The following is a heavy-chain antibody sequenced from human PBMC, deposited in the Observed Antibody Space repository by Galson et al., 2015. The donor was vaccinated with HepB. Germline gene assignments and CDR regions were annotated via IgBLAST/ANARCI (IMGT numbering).Heavy chain of an antibody. D-gene: IGHD1-26*01. J-gene: IGHJ3*02. CDR1: GFTFSSYG. Sequence: SLRLSCAASGFTFSSYGMHWVRQAPGKGLEWVAVIWYDGSNKYYADSVKGRFTISRDNAKGSLYLQLNNLRAEDTAIYYCAREWELTHDAFDIWGQGTMVTVSA. CDR3: AREWELTHDAFDI. CDR2: IWYDGSNK. V-gene: IGHV3-33*01.